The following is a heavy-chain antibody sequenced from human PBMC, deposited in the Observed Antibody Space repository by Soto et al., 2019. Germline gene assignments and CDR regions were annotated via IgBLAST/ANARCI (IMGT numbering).Heavy chain of an antibody. D-gene: IGHD4-4*01. Sequence: GGSLRLSCAASGFTFSSYSMNWVRQAPGKGLEWVSSISSSSIYIYYADSVKGRFTISRDNAKNSLYLQMNSLRAEDTAVYYCAREETTVTSNWFDPWGQGTLVTVSS. J-gene: IGHJ5*02. CDR2: ISSSSIYI. V-gene: IGHV3-21*01. CDR1: GFTFSSYS. CDR3: AREETTVTSNWFDP.